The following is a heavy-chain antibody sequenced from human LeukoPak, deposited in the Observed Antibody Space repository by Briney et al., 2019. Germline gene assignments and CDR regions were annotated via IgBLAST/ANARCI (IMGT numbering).Heavy chain of an antibody. CDR1: GGSFSGYY. CDR2: INHSGST. V-gene: IGHV4-34*01. J-gene: IGHJ5*02. Sequence: SETLSLTCAVYGGSFSGYYWSWIRQPPGKGLEWIGEINHSGSTNYNPSPKSRVTISVDTSKNQFSLKLSSVTAADTAVYYCARVYDFWSGYYKPLYNWFDPWGQGTLVTVSS. D-gene: IGHD3-3*01. CDR3: ARVYDFWSGYYKPLYNWFDP.